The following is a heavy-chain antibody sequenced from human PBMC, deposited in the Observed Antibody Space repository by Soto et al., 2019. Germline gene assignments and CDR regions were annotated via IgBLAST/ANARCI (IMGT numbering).Heavy chain of an antibody. V-gene: IGHV1-69*06. CDR2: IIPMFGTA. CDR1: GGTFSSYA. CDR3: ATDPGEQLGIPLGY. D-gene: IGHD6-6*01. Sequence: GASVKVSCKASGGTFSSYAISWVRQAPGQGLEWMGGIIPMFGTANYAQKFQGRVTMTEDTSTDTAYMELSSLRSEDTAVYYCATDPGEQLGIPLGYWGQGTLVTVSS. J-gene: IGHJ4*02.